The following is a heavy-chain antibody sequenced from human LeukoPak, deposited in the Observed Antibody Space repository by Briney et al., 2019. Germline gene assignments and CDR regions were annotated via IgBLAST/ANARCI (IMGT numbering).Heavy chain of an antibody. J-gene: IGHJ6*04. CDR3: ARWGIAVAGRGRGGYYYGMGV. CDR2: IGTAGET. D-gene: IGHD6-19*01. V-gene: IGHV3-13*01. Sequence: GGSLRLSCAASGFTFSSYDMHWVRHATGKGLEWVSAIGTAGETYYPGSVKGRFTISRENAKNSLYLQMNSLRAGDTAEYYCARWGIAVAGRGRGGYYYGMGVWGKGTTVTVST. CDR1: GFTFSSYD.